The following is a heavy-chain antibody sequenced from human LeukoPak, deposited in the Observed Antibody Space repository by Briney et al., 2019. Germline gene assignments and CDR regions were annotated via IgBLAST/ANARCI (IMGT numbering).Heavy chain of an antibody. J-gene: IGHJ4*02. Sequence: SGGSLRLSCAASGFTSSSYSMNWVRQAPGKGLEWVSYISSSSSTIYYADSVKGRFTISRDNAKNSLYLQMNSLRAEDTAVYYCARDLNTWFGEFDYWGQGTLVTVSS. CDR2: ISSSSSTI. D-gene: IGHD3-10*01. CDR3: ARDLNTWFGEFDY. V-gene: IGHV3-48*04. CDR1: GFTSSSYS.